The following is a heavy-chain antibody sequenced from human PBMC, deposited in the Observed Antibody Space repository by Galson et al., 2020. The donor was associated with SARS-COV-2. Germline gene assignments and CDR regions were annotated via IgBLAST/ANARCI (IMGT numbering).Heavy chain of an antibody. CDR3: ANYYSVAGRGDFDAFDL. D-gene: IGHD3-10*02. J-gene: IGHJ3*01. CDR1: GFTFSSSA. Sequence: GEYLKISCSASGFTFSSSAMTWVRQAPGKGLAWVSTISRTGDYKYYSDSVKGRFSISRDNSKNTLFLQIDSLRAEDTAVYYCANYYSVAGRGDFDAFDLWGQGTKVTVSS. V-gene: IGHV3-23*01. CDR2: ISRTGDYK.